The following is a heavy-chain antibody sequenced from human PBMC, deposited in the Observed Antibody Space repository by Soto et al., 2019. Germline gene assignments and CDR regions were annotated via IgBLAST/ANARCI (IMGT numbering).Heavy chain of an antibody. CDR3: ARESSGS. J-gene: IGHJ4*02. CDR1: GGSFSGYY. Sequence: QVQLQQWGAGLLKPSETLSLTCAVYGGSFSGYYWSWIRQPPGKGLEWIGEINHSGSTNYNQSLTXRXSISVDTCKNQFSMKLSSVTAADTAVYYCARESSGSWGQGTLVTVSS. V-gene: IGHV4-34*01. D-gene: IGHD3-10*01. CDR2: INHSGST.